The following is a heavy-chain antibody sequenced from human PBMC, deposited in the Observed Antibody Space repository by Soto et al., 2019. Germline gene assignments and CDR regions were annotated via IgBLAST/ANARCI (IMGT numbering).Heavy chain of an antibody. CDR2: IYYSGST. D-gene: IGHD6-19*01. CDR1: GGSISSGGYY. J-gene: IGHJ4*01. V-gene: IGHV4-31*03. Sequence: ASETLSLTCTVSGGSISSGGYYWSWIRQHPGKGLEWIGYIYYSGSTYYNPSLKGRVAISVDTSKSRFSLRLTSVTAADTAVYYCVRTYSSGWYPSYYFDSWGHGTLVTVSS. CDR3: VRTYSSGWYPSYYFDS.